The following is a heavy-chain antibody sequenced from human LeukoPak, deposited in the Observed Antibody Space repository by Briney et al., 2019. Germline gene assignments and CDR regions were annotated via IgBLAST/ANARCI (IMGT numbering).Heavy chain of an antibody. J-gene: IGHJ6*03. Sequence: GASVKVSCKASGGTFSDYALNWVRQAPGQGLEWMGVFIPILGTANSTQRFQGRVTMTRNTSISTAYMELSSLRSEDTAVYYCARPHITMVRGVIIDYYMDVWGKGTTVTISS. CDR1: GGTFSDYA. V-gene: IGHV1-69*10. D-gene: IGHD3-10*01. CDR2: FIPILGTA. CDR3: ARPHITMVRGVIIDYYMDV.